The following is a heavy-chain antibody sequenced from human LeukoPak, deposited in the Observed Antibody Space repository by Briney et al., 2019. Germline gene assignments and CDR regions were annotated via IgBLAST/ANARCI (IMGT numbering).Heavy chain of an antibody. CDR1: GFTFSNYD. CDR3: TKGPDTSGYYSLDY. Sequence: GRSLRLSCAASGFTFSNYDIHWVRQAPGKGLEWVAIISYDGSNKYYADSVKGRFTISRDNSKNTLYLQMNSLRAEDTAVYYCTKGPDTSGYYSLDYWGQGALVTVSS. CDR2: ISYDGSNK. J-gene: IGHJ4*02. V-gene: IGHV3-30*18. D-gene: IGHD3-22*01.